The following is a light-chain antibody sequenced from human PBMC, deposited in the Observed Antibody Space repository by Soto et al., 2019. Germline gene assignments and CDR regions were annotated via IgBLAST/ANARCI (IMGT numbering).Light chain of an antibody. CDR3: QSYDNSLSGYV. CDR2: GNS. J-gene: IGLJ1*01. Sequence: QSVLTQPPSVSGAPGQRVTISCTGSSSNIGAGYDVHWYQQLPGTAPKLLMYGNSNRPSGVPDRFSGSKSVTSASLAISGLQAEDDADYYCQSYDNSLSGYVFGTGTKLTVL. CDR1: SSNIGAGYD. V-gene: IGLV1-40*01.